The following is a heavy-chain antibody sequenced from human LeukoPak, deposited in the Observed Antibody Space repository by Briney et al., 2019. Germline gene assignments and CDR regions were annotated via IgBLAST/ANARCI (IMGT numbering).Heavy chain of an antibody. V-gene: IGHV4-59*01. D-gene: IGHD4-17*01. J-gene: IGHJ4*02. CDR1: SGPISRYY. Sequence: SEPLSLTCTVSSGPISRYYWTWTRQPPGGALECIGYIYYRGSTNYNPSLKSRVTISVDTSKNQFSLKLSSVTAADTAVYYCARGTVATTRSGFDYWGQGTLVTVSS. CDR2: IYYRGST. CDR3: ARGTVATTRSGFDY.